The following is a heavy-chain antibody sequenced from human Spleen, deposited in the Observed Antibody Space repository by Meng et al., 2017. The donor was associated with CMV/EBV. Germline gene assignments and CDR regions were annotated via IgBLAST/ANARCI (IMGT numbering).Heavy chain of an antibody. V-gene: IGHV1-18*04. CDR3: ARGSWNYDF. Sequence: ASVKVSCKASGYIFTTYSITWVRQAPGQGLEWMGWISPYNGNTQYEQKFQGRVTMTTDTSTSTACMEVRSLTSDDTAIYYCARGSWNYDFWGRGTLVTVSS. J-gene: IGHJ4*02. D-gene: IGHD1-7*01. CDR1: GYIFTTYS. CDR2: ISPYNGNT.